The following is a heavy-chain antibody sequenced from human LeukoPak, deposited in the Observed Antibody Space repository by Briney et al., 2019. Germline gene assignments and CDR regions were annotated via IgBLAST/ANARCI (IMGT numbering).Heavy chain of an antibody. CDR1: GYTFTSYY. D-gene: IGHD6-13*01. CDR3: ARDPRVIAAAGRSDS. Sequence: ASVKVSCKASGYTFTSYYMHWVRQAPGQGLEWMGIINASGGSTSYAQKFQGRVTMTRDTSTSTVYMELSSLRSEDTPVYYCARDPRVIAAAGRSDSWGQGTLVTASS. V-gene: IGHV1-46*01. J-gene: IGHJ4*02. CDR2: INASGGST.